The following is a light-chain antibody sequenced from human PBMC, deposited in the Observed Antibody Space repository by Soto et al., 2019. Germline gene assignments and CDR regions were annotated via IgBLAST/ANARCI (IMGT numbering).Light chain of an antibody. V-gene: IGKV3-15*01. CDR1: QSVSSN. J-gene: IGKJ1*01. Sequence: EIVMTQSPATLSVSPGERATLSCRASQSVSSNLAWYQQKPGQAPRLLIYGVSTMATGIPARFSGSGSGTEFTLTISSLQSEDFAVYYCQKYNIWPLAFGQGTKVEIK. CDR3: QKYNIWPLA. CDR2: GVS.